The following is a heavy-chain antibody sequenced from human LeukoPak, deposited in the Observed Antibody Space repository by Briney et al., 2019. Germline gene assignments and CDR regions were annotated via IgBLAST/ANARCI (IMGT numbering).Heavy chain of an antibody. CDR1: GFTFSSYW. J-gene: IGHJ4*02. V-gene: IGHV3-30*18. CDR3: AKGRYYDSSGYYYGDLYY. D-gene: IGHD3-22*01. Sequence: GGSLRLSCAASGFTFSSYWMHWVRQAPGKGLEWVAVISYDGSNKYYADSVKGRFTISRDNSKNTLYLQMNSLRAEDTAVYYCAKGRYYDSSGYYYGDLYYWGQGTLVTVSS. CDR2: ISYDGSNK.